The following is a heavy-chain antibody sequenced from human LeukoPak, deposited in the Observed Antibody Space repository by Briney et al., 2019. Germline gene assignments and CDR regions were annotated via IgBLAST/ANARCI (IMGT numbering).Heavy chain of an antibody. CDR1: GFTFSSYG. V-gene: IGHV3-33*01. Sequence: PGRSLRLSCAASGFTFSSYGMHWVRQAPGKGLEWVAVIWYDGSNKYYADSVKGRFTISRDNSKNTLYLQMNSLRAEDTAVYYCARGLGSVWFGNFDYWGQGTLVTVSS. CDR3: ARGLGSVWFGNFDY. D-gene: IGHD3-10*01. CDR2: IWYDGSNK. J-gene: IGHJ4*02.